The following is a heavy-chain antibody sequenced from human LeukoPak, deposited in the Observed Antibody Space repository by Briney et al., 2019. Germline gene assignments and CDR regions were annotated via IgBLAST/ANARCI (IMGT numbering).Heavy chain of an antibody. CDR3: ARESSGYFY. D-gene: IGHD3-22*01. V-gene: IGHV3-21*01. J-gene: IGHJ4*02. CDR1: GFTFSTYS. CDR2: ISSGSSFI. Sequence: GGSLRLSCAASGFTFSTYSMNWVRQAPGKGLEWVSSISSGSSFIYYADSVKGRFTISRDNAKNSLFLQMNSLRAENTAVYYCARESSGYFYWGQGTLVTVSS.